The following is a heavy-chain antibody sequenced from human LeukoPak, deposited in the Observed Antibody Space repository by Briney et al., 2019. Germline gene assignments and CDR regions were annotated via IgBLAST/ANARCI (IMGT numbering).Heavy chain of an antibody. CDR1: GGSFSGYY. J-gene: IGHJ6*03. V-gene: IGHV4-34*01. D-gene: IGHD2-15*01. CDR2: INRSGST. Sequence: SETLSLTCAVYGGSFSGYYWSWIRQPPGKGLEWIGEINRSGSTNYNPSLKSRVTISVDTSKNQFSLKLSSVTAADTAVYYCARGIVVVVAATYYYYYMDVWGKGTTVTVSS. CDR3: ARGIVVVVAATYYYYYMDV.